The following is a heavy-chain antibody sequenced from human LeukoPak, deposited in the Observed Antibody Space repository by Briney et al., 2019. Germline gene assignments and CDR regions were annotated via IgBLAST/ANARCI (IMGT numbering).Heavy chain of an antibody. J-gene: IGHJ4*02. CDR2: IYHSGRT. CDR3: GRGGGIVGPVDF. D-gene: IGHD1-26*01. V-gene: IGHV4-38-2*02. Sequence: PSETLSLTCSVSGYSITGGYYWGWIRQPPGKRLEWIRSIYHSGRTFYNPSLESRVTISVDTSKNQFSLNLSSVTAADSAVYYCGRGGGIVGPVDFWGPGALVTVSS. CDR1: GYSITGGYY.